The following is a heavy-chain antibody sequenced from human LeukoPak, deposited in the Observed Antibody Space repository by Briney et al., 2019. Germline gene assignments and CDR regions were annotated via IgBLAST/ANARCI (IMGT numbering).Heavy chain of an antibody. Sequence: SQTLSLTCTVSGGSISSGGYYWSWVRQHPGKGLEWIGYIYYSRSTYYNPALKSLVTKSVNTAKNQFSLKLSSVTAAVTAVYYWARGVGVTMVRGVKIYDYWGQGTLVTVSS. D-gene: IGHD3-10*01. V-gene: IGHV4-31*01. CDR3: ARGVGVTMVRGVKIYDY. CDR1: GGSISSGGYY. J-gene: IGHJ4*02. CDR2: IYYSRST.